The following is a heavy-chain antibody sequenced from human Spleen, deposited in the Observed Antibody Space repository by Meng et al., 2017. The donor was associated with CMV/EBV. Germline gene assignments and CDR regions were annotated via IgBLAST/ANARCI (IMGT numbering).Heavy chain of an antibody. CDR2: ISYDGSNK. V-gene: IGHV3-30*04. CDR3: ARAHYDILTGYLDGMDV. Sequence: GESLKISCAASGFTFSSYAMHWVRQAPGKGLEWVAVISYDGSNKYYADSVKGRFTISRDNSKNTLYLQMNSLRAEDTAVYYCARAHYDILTGYLDGMDVWGQGTTVTVSS. J-gene: IGHJ6*02. D-gene: IGHD3-9*01. CDR1: GFTFSSYA.